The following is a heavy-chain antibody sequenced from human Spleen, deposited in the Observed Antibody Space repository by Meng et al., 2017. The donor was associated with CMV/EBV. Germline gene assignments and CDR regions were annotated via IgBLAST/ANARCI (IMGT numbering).Heavy chain of an antibody. CDR1: GGYVNRGGYY. J-gene: IGHJ5*02. D-gene: IGHD2-15*01. Sequence: SETLSLTCTVAGGYVNRGGYYWTWVRQPPGKGLEWIGYIYSSGTTNYNPSLKSRVTIAMDTSRKQFSLTPRSATAVDTAVYSCARGKLRYCSGGSCDNWFDPWGQGTRVTVSS. V-gene: IGHV4-61*08. CDR2: IYSSGTT. CDR3: ARGKLRYCSGGSCDNWFDP.